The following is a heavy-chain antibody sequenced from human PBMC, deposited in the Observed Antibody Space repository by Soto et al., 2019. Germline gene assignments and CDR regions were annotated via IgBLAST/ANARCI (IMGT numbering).Heavy chain of an antibody. Sequence: ASVKVSCKASGYTFTGYYMHWVRQAPGQGLEWMGWINPNSGGTNYAQKFQGRVTMTRDTSISTAYMELSRLRSDDTAVYYCARDREDYDFWSGYYYYYGMDVWGQGTTVTVSS. CDR3: ARDREDYDFWSGYYYYYGMDV. J-gene: IGHJ6*02. CDR1: GYTFTGYY. V-gene: IGHV1-2*02. D-gene: IGHD3-3*01. CDR2: INPNSGGT.